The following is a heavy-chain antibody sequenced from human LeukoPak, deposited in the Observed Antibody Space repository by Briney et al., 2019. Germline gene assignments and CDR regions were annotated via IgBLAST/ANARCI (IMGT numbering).Heavy chain of an antibody. V-gene: IGHV3-7*05. CDR3: VRHVAAGVP. CDR2: IKPDGSEK. Sequence: PGGSLRLSCSASGFTFSTYAMHWVRQAPGKGLEWVANIKPDGSEKYFVDSVRGRFTISRDNAKNSLYLQMNSLRVEDTAVYYCVRHVAAGVPWGQGTLVTVSS. J-gene: IGHJ4*02. D-gene: IGHD6-13*01. CDR1: GFTFSTYA.